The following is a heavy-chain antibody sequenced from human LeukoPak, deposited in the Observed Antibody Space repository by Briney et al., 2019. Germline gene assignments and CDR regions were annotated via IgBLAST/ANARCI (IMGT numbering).Heavy chain of an antibody. D-gene: IGHD5-12*01. V-gene: IGHV4-61*02. J-gene: IGHJ3*02. CDR2: IYTSGST. CDR1: GGSISSGSYY. CDR3: ARRGYHDAFDI. Sequence: SQTLSLTCTGAGGSISSGSYYWSWIRQPPGKGLEWIGRIYTSGSTNYNPSLKSRVTISVDTSKNQFSLKLSSVTAADTAVYYCARRGYHDAFDIWGQGTMVSVSS.